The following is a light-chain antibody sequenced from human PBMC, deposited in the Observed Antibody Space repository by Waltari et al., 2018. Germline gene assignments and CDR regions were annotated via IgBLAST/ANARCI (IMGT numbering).Light chain of an antibody. CDR2: INSDGSH. CDR3: RTWGTGFGI. CDR1: SGHSSYA. J-gene: IGLJ2*01. Sequence: QPVVTQSSSASASLGASVKLTCTLASGHSSYAVAWYQLQAEKGPRFLMKINSDGSHSKGDGFADRFSGSSSGAERFLSIACVQSEDDADYSCRTWGTGFGIFGGGTKLTVL. V-gene: IGLV4-69*02.